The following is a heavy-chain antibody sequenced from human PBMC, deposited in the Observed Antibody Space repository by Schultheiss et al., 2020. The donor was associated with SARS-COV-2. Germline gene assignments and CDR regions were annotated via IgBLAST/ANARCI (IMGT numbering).Heavy chain of an antibody. D-gene: IGHD3-10*01. V-gene: IGHV4-61*08. CDR2: IHYSGST. Sequence: SETLSLTCTVSGGSISSGGYYWSWIRQHPGKGLEWIGYIHYSGSTNYNPSLKSRVTISVDTSKNQFSLKLSSVTAADTAVYYCARDRGYGSGSYSGWFDPWGQGTLVTVSS. J-gene: IGHJ5*02. CDR3: ARDRGYGSGSYSGWFDP. CDR1: GGSISSGGYY.